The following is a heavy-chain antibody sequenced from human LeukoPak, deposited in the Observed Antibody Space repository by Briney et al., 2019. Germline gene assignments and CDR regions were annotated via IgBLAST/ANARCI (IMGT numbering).Heavy chain of an antibody. CDR1: GFTFSSYA. CDR3: AKDVVGQQWPESY. V-gene: IGHV3-64*01. D-gene: IGHD6-19*01. J-gene: IGHJ4*02. CDR2: ISSNGGST. Sequence: GGSLRLSCAASGFTFSSYAMHWVRQAPGKGLEYVSAISSNGGSTYYANSVKGRFTISRDNSKNTLYLQMGSLRAEDMAVYHCAKDVVGQQWPESYWGQGTLVTVSS.